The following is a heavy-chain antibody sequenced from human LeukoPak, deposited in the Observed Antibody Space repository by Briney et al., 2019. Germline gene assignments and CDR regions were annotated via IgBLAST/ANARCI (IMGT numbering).Heavy chain of an antibody. CDR2: IYTSGST. CDR1: GGPISSYY. D-gene: IGHD3-22*01. V-gene: IGHV4-4*07. CDR3: ARDLGYYDTDY. Sequence: SETLSLTCTVSGGPISSYYWSWIRQPAGKGLEWIGRIYTSGSTNYNPSLKSRVTISVDKSKNQFSLKLSSVTAADTAVYYCARDLGYYDTDYWGQGTLVTVSS. J-gene: IGHJ4*02.